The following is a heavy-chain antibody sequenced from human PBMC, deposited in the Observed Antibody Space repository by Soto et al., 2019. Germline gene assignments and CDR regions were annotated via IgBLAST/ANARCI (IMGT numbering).Heavy chain of an antibody. CDR1: GFTFSSYS. CDR3: ARATVTTGRIGDFDM. D-gene: IGHD4-17*01. CDR2: ITSSSSYI. J-gene: IGHJ3*02. V-gene: IGHV3-21*01. Sequence: EVQLVESGGGLVKPGGSLRLSCAAYGFTFSSYSMNWVRQAPGKGLEWVSSITSSSSYINYADSVKGRFNISRDNAKNSLYLQTNSLRAEDTAVYYCARATVTTGRIGDFDMWGQGTMVTVSS.